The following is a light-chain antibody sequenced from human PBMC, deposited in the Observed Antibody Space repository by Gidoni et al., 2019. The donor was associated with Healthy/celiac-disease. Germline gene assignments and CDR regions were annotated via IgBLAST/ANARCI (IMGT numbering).Light chain of an antibody. J-gene: IGLJ3*02. CDR3: QSYDSSLSGWV. V-gene: IGLV1-40*01. Sequence: QSVLTQPPSVSGAHGQRVPIPCTGSSSNIGAGSDVHWYQQLPGTAPKLLIYGNSNRPSGVPDRFSGSKSGTSASLAIPGLQAEDEADYYCQSYDSSLSGWVFGGGTKLTVL. CDR2: GNS. CDR1: SSNIGAGSD.